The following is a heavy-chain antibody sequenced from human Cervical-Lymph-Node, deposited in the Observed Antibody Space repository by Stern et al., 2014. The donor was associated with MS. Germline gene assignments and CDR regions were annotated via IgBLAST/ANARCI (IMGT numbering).Heavy chain of an antibody. D-gene: IGHD1-1*01. CDR3: ARDNDDNGMDV. Sequence: VQLVQSGAELKKPGSSVTVSCKTSGDTLSNFAISWVRQAPGQGLEWMAGIIPIFGTTHYATNFQGRVTLTADQSTGTAYMDLGSLRSEDTAVYYCARDNDDNGMDVWGQGTTITVSS. V-gene: IGHV1-69*01. J-gene: IGHJ6*02. CDR1: GDTLSNFA. CDR2: IIPIFGTT.